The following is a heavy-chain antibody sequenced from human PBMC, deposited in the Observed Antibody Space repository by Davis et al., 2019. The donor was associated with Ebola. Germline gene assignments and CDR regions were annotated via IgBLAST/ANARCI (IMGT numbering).Heavy chain of an antibody. J-gene: IGHJ4*02. CDR3: ERDIDY. CDR1: AFTFSTYW. Sequence: HTGGSLRLSCAASAFTFSTYWMHWVRQAPGKGLMWVARISRDGSDISYADSVKGRFTISRDNAKNTLYLEMNSLRADDTAVYYCERDIDYWGQGTLVTVSS. V-gene: IGHV3-74*01. CDR2: ISRDGSDI.